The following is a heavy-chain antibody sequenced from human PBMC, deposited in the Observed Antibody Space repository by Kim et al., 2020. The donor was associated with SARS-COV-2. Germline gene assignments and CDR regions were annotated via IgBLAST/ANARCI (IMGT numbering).Heavy chain of an antibody. CDR2: INPSGGST. Sequence: ASVKVSCKASGYTFTSYYMHWVRQAPGQGLEWMGIINPSGGSTSYAQKFQGRVTMTRDTSTSTVYMELSSLRSEDTAVYYCARDAPGLVVPAAINYYYYGMDVWGQGTTVTVSS. CDR1: GYTFTSYY. J-gene: IGHJ6*02. D-gene: IGHD2-2*01. CDR3: ARDAPGLVVPAAINYYYYGMDV. V-gene: IGHV1-46*01.